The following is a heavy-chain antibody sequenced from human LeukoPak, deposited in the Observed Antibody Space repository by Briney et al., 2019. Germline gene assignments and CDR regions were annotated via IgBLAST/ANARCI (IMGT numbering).Heavy chain of an antibody. CDR3: ASLSVWQANDY. CDR1: GGSISRSDYY. J-gene: IGHJ4*02. D-gene: IGHD4/OR15-4a*01. Sequence: SETLSLTCSVSGGSISRSDYYWSWIRQPPGKGLEWIGYIYYSGITYYNPSLKSRVTISVDTSKNQFSLKLSSVTAADTAVYYCASLSVWQANDYWGQGTLVTVSS. V-gene: IGHV4-30-4*01. CDR2: IYYSGIT.